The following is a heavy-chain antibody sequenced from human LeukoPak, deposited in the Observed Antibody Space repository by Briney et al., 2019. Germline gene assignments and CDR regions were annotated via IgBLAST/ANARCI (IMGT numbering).Heavy chain of an antibody. CDR2: INPNSGGT. J-gene: IGHJ4*02. V-gene: IGHV1-2*02. CDR1: GYTFTGYY. D-gene: IGHD6-19*01. CDR3: ARAILRYSSGWYPGY. Sequence: ASVKVSCKASGYTFTGYYMHWVRQAPGQGLEWMGWINPNSGGTNYAQKFQGGVTMTRDTSISTAYMELSRLRSDDTAVYYCARAILRYSSGWYPGYWGQGTLVTVSS.